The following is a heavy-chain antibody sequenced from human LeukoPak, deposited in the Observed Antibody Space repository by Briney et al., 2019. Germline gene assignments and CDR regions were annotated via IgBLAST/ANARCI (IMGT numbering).Heavy chain of an antibody. V-gene: IGHV4-39*01. CDR2: IYYSGST. CDR1: GGSISSSSYY. Sequence: SETLSLTCTVSGGSISSSSYYWGWIRQPPGKGLEWIGSIYYSGSTYYNPSLKSRVTISADTSKNQFSLKLSSVTAADTAVYYCARRYYDSSGYYLFDYWGQGTLVTVSS. CDR3: ARRYYDSSGYYLFDY. D-gene: IGHD3-22*01. J-gene: IGHJ4*02.